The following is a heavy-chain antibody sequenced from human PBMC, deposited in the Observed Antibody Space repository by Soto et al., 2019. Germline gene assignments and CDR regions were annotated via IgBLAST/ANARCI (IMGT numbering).Heavy chain of an antibody. CDR2: ISSSSSYI. D-gene: IGHD6-19*01. Sequence: EVQLVESGGGLVKPGGSLRLSCAASGFTFSSYSMNWVRQAPGKGLEWVSSISSSSSYIYYTDSVKGRFTISRDNSKNSLYLQMNSLRAEDTAVYYCARDRSPSSGCSDYWGQGTLVTVSS. CDR3: ARDRSPSSGCSDY. CDR1: GFTFSSYS. J-gene: IGHJ4*02. V-gene: IGHV3-21*01.